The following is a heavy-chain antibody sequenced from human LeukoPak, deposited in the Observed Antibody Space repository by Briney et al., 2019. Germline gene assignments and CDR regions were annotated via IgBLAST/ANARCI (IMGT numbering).Heavy chain of an antibody. CDR1: GFTFSSYG. CDR3: AKDGNIVVVPAAYYYYYMDV. V-gene: IGHV3-30*02. CDR2: IRYDGSNK. J-gene: IGHJ6*03. D-gene: IGHD2-2*01. Sequence: GGSLRLSCAASGFTFSSYGMHWVRQAPGKGLEWVAFIRYDGSNKYYADSVKGRFTISRDNSKNTLYLQMNSLRAEDTAVYYCAKDGNIVVVPAAYYYYYMDVWGKGTTVTVPS.